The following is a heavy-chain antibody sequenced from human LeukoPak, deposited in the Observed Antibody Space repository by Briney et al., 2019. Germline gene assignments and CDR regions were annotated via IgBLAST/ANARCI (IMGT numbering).Heavy chain of an antibody. V-gene: IGHV4-59*12. Sequence: SETLSLTCTVSGGSISSYYWSWIRQPPGKGLEWIGYIYYSGSTNYNPSLKSRVTISVDTSKNQFSLKLSSVTAADTAVYYCARAPTHGWFRNWYFDLWGRGTLVTVSS. CDR1: GGSISSYY. D-gene: IGHD2-15*01. CDR2: IYYSGST. CDR3: ARAPTHGWFRNWYFDL. J-gene: IGHJ2*01.